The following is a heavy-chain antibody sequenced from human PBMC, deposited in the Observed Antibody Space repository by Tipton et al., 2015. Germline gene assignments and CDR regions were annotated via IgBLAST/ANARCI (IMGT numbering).Heavy chain of an antibody. CDR1: GGSISSSSYY. D-gene: IGHD6-13*01. V-gene: IGHV4-39*01. CDR3: ARHGSGWYYCAD. CDR2: ISYSGST. Sequence: TLSLTCTVSGGSISSSSYYWGWIRQPPGKGLEWIGSISYSGSTYYNPSLKSRVTISGGSSKAHFSLNLSSVTAADTAVYFCARHGSGWYYCADCGQGILVTVSS. J-gene: IGHJ4*02.